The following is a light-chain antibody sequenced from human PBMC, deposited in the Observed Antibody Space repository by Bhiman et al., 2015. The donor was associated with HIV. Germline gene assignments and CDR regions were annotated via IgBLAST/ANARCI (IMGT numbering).Light chain of an antibody. CDR1: SSDIGTYNS. Sequence: QSALTQPASVSGSPGQSITISCTGTSSDIGTYNSVSWYQQHPGTAPKLMIYDVTDRPSGVSYRFSGSKSGNTASLTISGLQAEDEADYYCTSYTTSSILVFGGGTKLTVL. CDR2: DVT. J-gene: IGLJ3*02. CDR3: TSYTTSSILV. V-gene: IGLV2-14*03.